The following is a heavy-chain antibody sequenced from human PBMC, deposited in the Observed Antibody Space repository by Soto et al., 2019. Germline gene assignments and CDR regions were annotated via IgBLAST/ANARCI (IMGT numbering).Heavy chain of an antibody. CDR1: GFTFSNYW. CDR2: IKQDGGEK. V-gene: IGHV3-7*03. CDR3: TRDVYGATGWFDP. J-gene: IGHJ5*02. D-gene: IGHD4-17*01. Sequence: XGSLRLSCAAAGFTFSNYWMTWVRQAPGKGLEWVANIKQDGGEKYYVDSVKGRFTISRDNAKNSLYLQMNSLRAEDTAVYYCTRDVYGATGWFDPWGQGTLVTVSS.